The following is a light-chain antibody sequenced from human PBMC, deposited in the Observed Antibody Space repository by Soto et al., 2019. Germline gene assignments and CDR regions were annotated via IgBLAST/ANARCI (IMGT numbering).Light chain of an antibody. Sequence: QSVLTQPPSVSGAPGQRVTISCTGSSSNIGAGYDVHWYQQLPGTAPKLLISRSSNRPSGVPDRFSGSKSGTSASLAITGLQAEDEADYYCSSYTSSSTRYVFGTGTKLTVL. CDR2: RSS. CDR3: SSYTSSSTRYV. V-gene: IGLV1-40*01. CDR1: SSNIGAGYD. J-gene: IGLJ1*01.